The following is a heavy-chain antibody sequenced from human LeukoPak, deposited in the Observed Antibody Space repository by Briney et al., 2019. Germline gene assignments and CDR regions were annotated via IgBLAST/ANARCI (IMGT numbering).Heavy chain of an antibody. D-gene: IGHD6-13*01. Sequence: SVKVSCKASGGTFSSYAISWVRQAPGQGLEWMGGIIPIFGTANYAQKFQGRLTIIADDSSSTAYMELRSLTSDDTAVYYCARGSASNWPVDYWGQGTLVTVS. CDR2: IIPIFGTA. CDR3: ARGSASNWPVDY. J-gene: IGHJ4*02. CDR1: GGTFSSYA. V-gene: IGHV1-69*13.